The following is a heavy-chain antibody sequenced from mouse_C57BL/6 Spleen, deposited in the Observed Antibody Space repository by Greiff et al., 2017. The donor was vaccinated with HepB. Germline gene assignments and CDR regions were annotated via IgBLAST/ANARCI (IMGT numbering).Heavy chain of an antibody. D-gene: IGHD1-1*01. J-gene: IGHJ2*01. CDR3: SKSYDGSRDDY. CDR1: GYTFTSYG. V-gene: IGHV1-81*01. CDR2: IYPRSGNT. Sequence: QVQLQQSGAELARPGASVKLSCKASGYTFTSYGISWVKQRTGQGLEWIGEIYPRSGNTYYNEKFKGKATLTADKSSSTSYMELRSLTSEDSSVYFGSKSYDGSRDDYWGQGTTLTVSS.